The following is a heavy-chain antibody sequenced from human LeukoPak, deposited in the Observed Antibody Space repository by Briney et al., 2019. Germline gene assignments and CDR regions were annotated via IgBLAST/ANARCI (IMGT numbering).Heavy chain of an antibody. CDR2: IYYSGST. V-gene: IGHV4-59*01. CDR3: ARSKGYSSGWYVFY. CDR1: GGSISNYY. J-gene: IGHJ4*02. Sequence: PSETLSLTCTVSGGSISNYYWSWIRQPPGKGLEWIGYIYYSGSTNYNPSLKSRVTISVDTSKNQFSLKLSSVTAADTAVYYCARSKGYSSGWYVFYWGQGTLVTVSS. D-gene: IGHD6-19*01.